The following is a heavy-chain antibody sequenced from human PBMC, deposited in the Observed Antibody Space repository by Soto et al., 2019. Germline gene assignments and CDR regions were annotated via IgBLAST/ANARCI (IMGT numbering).Heavy chain of an antibody. D-gene: IGHD3-22*01. J-gene: IGHJ4*02. CDR3: ARDPDYYDSSGYYYLPDY. Sequence: QVPLVQSGPEVKKPGASVKVSCEASGYMFISYGITWVRQAPGQGLEWMGWISASNGNTNYAQKFQGRVTMTRDTSSTTAYMELRSLRSDDTAVYYCARDPDYYDSSGYYYLPDYWGQGTLVTVSS. CDR2: ISASNGNT. V-gene: IGHV1-18*01. CDR1: GYMFISYG.